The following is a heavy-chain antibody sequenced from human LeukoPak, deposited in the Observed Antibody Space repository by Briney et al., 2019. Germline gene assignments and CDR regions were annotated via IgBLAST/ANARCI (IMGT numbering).Heavy chain of an antibody. J-gene: IGHJ5*02. CDR1: GYTFSGYY. D-gene: IGHD6-13*01. Sequence: RVSCKASGYTFSGYYIHWVRQAPGKGLEWVAVISYDGSNKYYADSVKGRFAISRDNSKNTLYLQMNSLRAEDTAVYYCAKGLLGSSWLNWFDPWGQGTLVTVSS. CDR2: ISYDGSNK. CDR3: AKGLLGSSWLNWFDP. V-gene: IGHV3-30*09.